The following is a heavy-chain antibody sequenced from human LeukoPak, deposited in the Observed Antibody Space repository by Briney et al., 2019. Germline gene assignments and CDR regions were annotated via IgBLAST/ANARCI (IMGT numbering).Heavy chain of an antibody. D-gene: IGHD1-20*01. CDR1: GGSISSYY. CDR3: ARVIGTHGWFDP. CDR2: IYYSGST. J-gene: IGHJ5*02. Sequence: PSETLSLTCTVSGGSISSYYWSWIRQHPGKGLEWIGYIYYSGSTYYNPSLKSRVTISVDTSKNQFSLKLSSVTAADTAVYYCARVIGTHGWFDPWGQGTLVTVSS. V-gene: IGHV4-59*06.